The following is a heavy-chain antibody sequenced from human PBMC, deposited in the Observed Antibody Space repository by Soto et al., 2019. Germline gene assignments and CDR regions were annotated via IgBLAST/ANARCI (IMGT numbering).Heavy chain of an antibody. CDR1: GFTFSNYW. CDR2: ITPDGSAK. D-gene: IGHD4-17*01. CDR3: AKHGAYCFDF. J-gene: IGHJ4*02. Sequence: EMQLVESGGDLVQPGGSLRLSCVASGFTFSNYWMTWVRQAPGKGLEWVANITPDGSAKYYVDSVKGRFTVSRDNAKNSLYLQMNSLSAEDTAVYYCAKHGAYCFDFWGQGTLVTISS. V-gene: IGHV3-7*02.